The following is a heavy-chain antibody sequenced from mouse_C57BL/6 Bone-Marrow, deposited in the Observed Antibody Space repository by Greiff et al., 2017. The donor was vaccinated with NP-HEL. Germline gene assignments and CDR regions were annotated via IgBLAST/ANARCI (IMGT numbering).Heavy chain of an antibody. CDR1: GYTFTSYW. D-gene: IGHD2-1*01. CDR2: IYPGSGST. V-gene: IGHV1-55*01. CDR3: ARVYYGNFAMDY. J-gene: IGHJ4*01. Sequence: VQLQQPGAELVKPGASVKTSCKASGYTFTSYWITWVKQRPGQGLEWIGDIYPGSGSTNYNEKFKSKATLTVDTSSSTAYMQLSSLTSEDSAVYYCARVYYGNFAMDYWGQGTSVTVSS.